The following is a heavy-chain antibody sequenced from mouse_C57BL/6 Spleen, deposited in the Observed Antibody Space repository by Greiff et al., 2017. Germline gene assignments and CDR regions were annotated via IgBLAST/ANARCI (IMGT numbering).Heavy chain of an antibody. D-gene: IGHD2-2*01. J-gene: IGHJ3*01. Sequence: VQLKQSGPELVKPGASVKISCKASGYSFTGYYMNWVKQSPEKSLEWIGEINPSTGGTTYNQKFKAKATLTVDKSSSTAYMQLKSLTSEDSAVYYCARGGLPPFAYWGQGTLVTVSA. CDR3: ARGGLPPFAY. CDR2: INPSTGGT. V-gene: IGHV1-42*01. CDR1: GYSFTGYY.